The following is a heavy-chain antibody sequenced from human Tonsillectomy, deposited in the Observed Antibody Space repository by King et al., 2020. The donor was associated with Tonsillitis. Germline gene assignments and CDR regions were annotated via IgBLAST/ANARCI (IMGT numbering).Heavy chain of an antibody. CDR3: ARERITMVRGVTFRNFDY. D-gene: IGHD3-10*01. CDR1: GFTFSSYW. Sequence: VQLVQSGGDLVQPGGSLRLSCAASGFTFSSYWMHWVRQAPGKGLVWVSRINSDGSSTSYADSVKGRFTISRDNAKNTLYLQMNSLRAEDTAVYYCARERITMVRGVTFRNFDYWGQGTLVTVSS. V-gene: IGHV3-74*01. J-gene: IGHJ4*02. CDR2: INSDGSST.